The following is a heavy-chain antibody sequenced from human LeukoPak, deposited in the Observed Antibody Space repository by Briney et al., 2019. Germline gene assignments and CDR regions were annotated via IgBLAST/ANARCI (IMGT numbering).Heavy chain of an antibody. V-gene: IGHV4-39*07. CDR3: ASHLVGATGSDY. J-gene: IGHJ4*02. Sequence: SETLSLTCTVSGGSISSSSYYWGWIRQPPGKGLEWIGSIYYSGSTYYNPSLKSRVTISVDTSKNQFSLKLSSVTAADTAVYYCASHLVGATGSDYWGQGTLVTVSS. D-gene: IGHD1-26*01. CDR2: IYYSGST. CDR1: GGSISSSSYY.